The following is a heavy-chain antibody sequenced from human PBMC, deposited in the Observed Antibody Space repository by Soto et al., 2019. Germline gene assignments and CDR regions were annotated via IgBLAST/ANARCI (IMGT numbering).Heavy chain of an antibody. CDR3: ARDRISGSYQGIDY. J-gene: IGHJ4*02. CDR1: GGTFSSYA. CDR2: IIPIFGTA. D-gene: IGHD1-26*01. Sequence: QVQLVQSGAEVKKPGSSVKVSCKASGGTFSSYAISWVRQAPGQGLEWMGGIIPIFGTANYAQKFQGRVTITADESTSTAYMELSSPRSEVTAVYYCARDRISGSYQGIDYWGQGTLVTVSS. V-gene: IGHV1-69*01.